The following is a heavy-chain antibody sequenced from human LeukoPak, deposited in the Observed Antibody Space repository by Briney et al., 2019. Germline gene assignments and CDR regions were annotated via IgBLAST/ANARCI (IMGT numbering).Heavy chain of an antibody. CDR2: IKSKTDGGTT. D-gene: IGHD3-10*01. CDR1: GFTFRNAW. CDR3: TTDYGSGSRIDY. Sequence: GGSLRLSXAASGFTFRNAWMSWVRQAPGKGLEWVGRIKSKTDGGTTDYAAPVKGRFTISRDDSKNTLFLQMNSLKTEDTAVYYCTTDYGSGSRIDYWGQGTLVTVSS. V-gene: IGHV3-15*01. J-gene: IGHJ4*02.